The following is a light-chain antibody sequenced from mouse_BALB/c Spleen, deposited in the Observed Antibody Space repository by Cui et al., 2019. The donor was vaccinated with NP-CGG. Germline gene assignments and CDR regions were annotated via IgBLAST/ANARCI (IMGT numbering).Light chain of an antibody. Sequence: QVVVTQESAPTTSPGETVTLTCRSSTGTVTTSNYANWVQEKPDHLFTGLIGGTNNRAPGVPARFSGSLIGDKAALTITGAQTEYEAIYFCALWYSNHWVFGGGTKLTVL. CDR1: TGTVTTSNY. V-gene: IGLV1*01. CDR3: ALWYSNHWV. J-gene: IGLJ1*01. CDR2: GTN.